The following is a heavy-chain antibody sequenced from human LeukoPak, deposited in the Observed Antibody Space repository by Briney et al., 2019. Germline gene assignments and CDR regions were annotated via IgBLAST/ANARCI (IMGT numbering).Heavy chain of an antibody. Sequence: ASVTVSCTVSGYTLTELSMHWVRQAPGKGREWMGGFDPEDGETIYAQKFQGRVTMTEDTSTDTAYMELSSLRSEDTAVYYCATPGTAAGLYYFDYWGQGTLATVSS. CDR2: FDPEDGET. V-gene: IGHV1-24*01. J-gene: IGHJ4*02. CDR3: ATPGTAAGLYYFDY. D-gene: IGHD6-13*01. CDR1: GYTLTELS.